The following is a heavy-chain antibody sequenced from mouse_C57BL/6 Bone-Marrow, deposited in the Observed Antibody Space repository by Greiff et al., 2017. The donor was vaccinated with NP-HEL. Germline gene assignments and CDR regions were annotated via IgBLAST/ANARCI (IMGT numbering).Heavy chain of an antibody. D-gene: IGHD2-3*01. CDR1: GYTFTSYD. V-gene: IGHV1-85*01. CDR3: ARGGWLLPLDY. Sequence: VKLMESGPELVKPGASVKLSCKASGYTFTSYDINWVKQRPGPGLAWIGWIYPRDGSTKYNEKFKGKATLTVDTSSSTAYMELHSLTSEDSAVYFCARGGWLLPLDYWGQGTTLTVSS. CDR2: IYPRDGST. J-gene: IGHJ2*01.